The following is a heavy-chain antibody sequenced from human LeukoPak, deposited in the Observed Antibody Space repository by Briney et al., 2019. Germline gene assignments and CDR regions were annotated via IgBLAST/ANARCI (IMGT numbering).Heavy chain of an antibody. V-gene: IGHV3-53*01. CDR2: IYSGGST. Sequence: GGSLRLSCAASGFTVSSNYMSWVRQAPGKGLERVSVIYSGGSTYYADSVKGRFTISRDNSKNTLYLQMNSLRAEDTAVYYCARDYNDFWSGYGYWGQGTLVTVSS. CDR3: ARDYNDFWSGYGY. J-gene: IGHJ4*02. D-gene: IGHD3-3*01. CDR1: GFTVSSNY.